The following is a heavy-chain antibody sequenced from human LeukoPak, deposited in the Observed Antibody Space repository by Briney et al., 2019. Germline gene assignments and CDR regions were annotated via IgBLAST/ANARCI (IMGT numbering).Heavy chain of an antibody. J-gene: IGHJ3*02. Sequence: PSQTLSLTCTVSGGSISSGGYYWSWIRQPPGKGLEWIGYIYHSGSTYYNPSLKSRVTISVDTSKNQFSLKLSSVTAADTAVYYCARERVPVLRFLEWFDAFDIWGQGTMVTVSS. V-gene: IGHV4-30-2*05. CDR3: ARERVPVLRFLEWFDAFDI. CDR1: GGSISSGGYY. CDR2: IYHSGST. D-gene: IGHD3-3*01.